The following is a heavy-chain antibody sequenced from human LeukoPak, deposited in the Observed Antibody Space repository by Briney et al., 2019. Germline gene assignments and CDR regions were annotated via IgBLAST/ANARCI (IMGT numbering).Heavy chain of an antibody. V-gene: IGHV4-59*01. Sequence: PSETLSLXCTVSGGSSSSYYWSWIRRPPGKGLEWIGYIYYSGSTNYNPSLKSRVTISVDTSKNQFSLKLSSVTAADTAVYYCARGPLDYWGQGTLVTVSS. CDR2: IYYSGST. CDR3: ARGPLDY. J-gene: IGHJ4*02. CDR1: GGSSSSYY.